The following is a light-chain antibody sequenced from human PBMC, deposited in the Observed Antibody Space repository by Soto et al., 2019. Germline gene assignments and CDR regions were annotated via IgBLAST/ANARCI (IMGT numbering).Light chain of an antibody. CDR3: QSYDGSNHWV. CDR2: EHN. J-gene: IGLJ3*02. V-gene: IGLV6-57*01. CDR1: SGSIASNY. Sequence: NFMLTQPHSVSESPGKTVTISCTHSSGSIASNYVQWYQQRPGSSPTTVIYEHNQRPSGVPDRFSGSIDSSSNSASLTISGLKTEDEADYHCQSYDGSNHWVFGGGTKLTVL.